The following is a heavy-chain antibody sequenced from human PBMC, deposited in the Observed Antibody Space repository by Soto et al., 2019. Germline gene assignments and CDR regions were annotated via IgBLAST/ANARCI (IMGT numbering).Heavy chain of an antibody. V-gene: IGHV1-46*01. CDR3: ALKVVTYYDN. CDR2: INPAGGTT. CDR1: GYSFTSTY. J-gene: IGHJ4*02. D-gene: IGHD2-21*02. Sequence: QVQLVQSGAEVKKPGASVRISCRASGYSFTSTYVHWVRQAPGQGPEWMGIINPAGGTTYYAQKFKGRLTIPSDTSTDTVFMDLNDLTSEDTAVYFCALKVVTYYDNWGQGTLLTVSS.